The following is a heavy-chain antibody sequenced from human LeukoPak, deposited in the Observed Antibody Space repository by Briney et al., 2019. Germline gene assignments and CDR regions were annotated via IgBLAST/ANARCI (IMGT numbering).Heavy chain of an antibody. V-gene: IGHV3-43*01. CDR2: ISWDGGST. J-gene: IGHJ6*02. CDR1: GFTFDDYT. Sequence: PGGSLRLSCAASGFTFDDYTMHWVRQAPGKGLEWVSLISWDGGSTYYADSVKGRFTISRDNSKNSLYLQMNSLRTEDTALYYCAKDGGVVVNRYYYGMDVWGQGTTVTVSS. CDR3: AKDGGVVVNRYYYGMDV. D-gene: IGHD3-22*01.